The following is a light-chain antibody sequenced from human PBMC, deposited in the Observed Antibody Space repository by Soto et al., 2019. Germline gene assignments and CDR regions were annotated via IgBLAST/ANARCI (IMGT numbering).Light chain of an antibody. J-gene: IGLJ1*01. CDR2: EVS. CDR3: SSYAGSNNFGV. CDR1: SSDVVGYNY. Sequence: QSVLTQPPSASGSPGQSVTISCTGTSSDVVGYNYVSWYQQHPGKAPKLMIYEVSKRPSGVPDRFSGSKSGNTASLIVSGLQAEDEADYYCSSYAGSNNFGVFGTGTKVTVL. V-gene: IGLV2-8*01.